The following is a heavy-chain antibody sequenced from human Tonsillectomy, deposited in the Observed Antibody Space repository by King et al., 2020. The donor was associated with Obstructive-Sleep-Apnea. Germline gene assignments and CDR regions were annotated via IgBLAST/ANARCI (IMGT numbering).Heavy chain of an antibody. Sequence: VQLQQSGPGLVKPSQTLSLTCAISGDSVSSNSAAWNWIRQSPSRGLEWLGRTYYRSKWYNDYSESVKSRITINPDTSKNQFSLQLNSVTPEDTAVYYCARVAHWNDIVNYYYGMDVWGQGTTVTVSS. CDR1: GDSVSSNSAA. D-gene: IGHD1-1*01. CDR2: TYYRSKWYN. CDR3: ARVAHWNDIVNYYYGMDV. J-gene: IGHJ6*02. V-gene: IGHV6-1*01.